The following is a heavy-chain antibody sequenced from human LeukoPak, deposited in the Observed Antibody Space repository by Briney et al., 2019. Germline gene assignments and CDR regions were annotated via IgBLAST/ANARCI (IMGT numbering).Heavy chain of an antibody. J-gene: IGHJ3*02. V-gene: IGHV3-33*01. CDR2: IWHDGSND. CDR3: AREGYGSHAFDI. Sequence: GGSLRLSCAASGFTFSSYGMHWVRQAPGKGLEWVAVIWHDGSNDYYADSVKGRFAISKDNAKNSLYLQMNSLRDEDTAVYYCAREGYGSHAFDIWGQGTMVTVSS. D-gene: IGHD3-10*01. CDR1: GFTFSSYG.